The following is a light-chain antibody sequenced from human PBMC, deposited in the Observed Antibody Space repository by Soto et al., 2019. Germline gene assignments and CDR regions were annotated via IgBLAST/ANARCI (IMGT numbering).Light chain of an antibody. CDR3: QQYESFSPYT. CDR1: QSVSSS. J-gene: IGKJ2*01. CDR2: DAS. Sequence: DIQMTQSPSTLSAFVGDRVTITCRASQSVSSSLAWYQQKPGKAPKLLIYDASTLESGVPSRFSGSGYGTEVTLTINSLQPGYFATYYCQQYESFSPYTFGQGTRLEI. V-gene: IGKV1-5*01.